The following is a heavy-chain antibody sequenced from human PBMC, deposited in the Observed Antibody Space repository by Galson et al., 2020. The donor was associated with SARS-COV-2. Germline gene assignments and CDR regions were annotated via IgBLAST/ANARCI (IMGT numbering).Heavy chain of an antibody. J-gene: IGHJ1*01. V-gene: IGHV3-23*02. CDR2: IGAGGDT. CDR3: AKEAGTGWATDYFQQ. Sequence: GESLKISCATSGFTFQNYAMGWVRQAPGKGLERVSLIGAGGDTYYRDSVEGRFTISRDNLRNTLFLQMNSLRVDDTAVYYCAKEAGTGWATDYFQQWGKGTLVTVSS. CDR1: GFTFQNYA. D-gene: IGHD6-19*01.